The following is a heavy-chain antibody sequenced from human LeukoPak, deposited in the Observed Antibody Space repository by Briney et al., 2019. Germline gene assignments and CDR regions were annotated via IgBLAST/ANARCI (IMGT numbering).Heavy chain of an antibody. Sequence: ASVKVSCKASGYTFTSYYVVWVRQAPGQGLEWMGIINPNGGSTTYAQKFQGRVTMTRDTSTSTVYMELSSLRSDDTAVYYCASYGSGVTDYWGQGTLVTVSS. CDR3: ASYGSGVTDY. CDR1: GYTFTSYY. CDR2: INPNGGST. J-gene: IGHJ4*02. V-gene: IGHV1-46*01. D-gene: IGHD3-10*01.